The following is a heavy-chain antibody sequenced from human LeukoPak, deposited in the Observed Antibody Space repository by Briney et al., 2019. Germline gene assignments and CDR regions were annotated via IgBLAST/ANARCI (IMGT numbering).Heavy chain of an antibody. CDR1: GYTFTSYG. Sequence: SVKVSCKASGYTFTSYGISWVRQAPGQGLEWMGRIIPILGIANYAQKFQGRVTITADKSTSTAYMELSSLRSEDTAVYYCASGYCTNGVCPYYFDYWGQGTLVTVSS. CDR2: IIPILGIA. V-gene: IGHV1-69*04. J-gene: IGHJ4*02. CDR3: ASGYCTNGVCPYYFDY. D-gene: IGHD2-8*01.